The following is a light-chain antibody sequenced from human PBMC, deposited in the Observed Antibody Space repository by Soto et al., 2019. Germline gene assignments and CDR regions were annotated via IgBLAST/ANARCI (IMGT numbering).Light chain of an antibody. CDR1: QSLDSW. Sequence: IQMTQSPSTLSASVGDRVTITCRASQSLDSWLAWYQQKPGKAPKVLIYDASRLESGVPSRFSGSGSGTDFTLTISRLEPEDFAVYYCQQYGSSPPITFGQRTRLAI. J-gene: IGKJ5*01. CDR3: QQYGSSPPIT. CDR2: DAS. V-gene: IGKV1-5*01.